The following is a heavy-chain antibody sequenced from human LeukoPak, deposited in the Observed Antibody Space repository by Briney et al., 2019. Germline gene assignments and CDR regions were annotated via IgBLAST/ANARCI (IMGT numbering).Heavy chain of an antibody. CDR3: ARKRSKAAFDI. CDR1: GFTFSSYS. V-gene: IGHV3-21*01. Sequence: GGSLRLSCAASGFTFSSYSMNWVRQAPGKGLEWVASISSSSSYIYYADSVKGRFTISRDNSKNTLYLQMNSLRAEDTAVYYCARKRSKAAFDIWGQGTMVTVSS. CDR2: ISSSSSYI. J-gene: IGHJ3*02. D-gene: IGHD1-26*01.